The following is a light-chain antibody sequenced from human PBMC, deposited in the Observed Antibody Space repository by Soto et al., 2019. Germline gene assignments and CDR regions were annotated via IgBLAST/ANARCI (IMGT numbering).Light chain of an antibody. Sequence: DIQMTQSPSSLSASVGDRVTITCRASQSISSYLNWYQQKPGKAPKLLIYAASSLQSGVPLRFSGSGSRTDFTLTISSLQPEDFATYYCQQSYSTLSTFGPGTKVDIK. J-gene: IGKJ3*01. CDR1: QSISSY. V-gene: IGKV1-39*01. CDR2: AAS. CDR3: QQSYSTLST.